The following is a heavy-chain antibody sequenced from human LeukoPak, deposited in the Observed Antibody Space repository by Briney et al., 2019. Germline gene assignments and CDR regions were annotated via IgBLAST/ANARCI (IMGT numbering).Heavy chain of an antibody. CDR1: GGSLSSGSYY. CDR2: IYTSGST. J-gene: IGHJ3*02. D-gene: IGHD6-6*01. CDR3: ARSQYSSSDDAFDI. Sequence: SETLSLTCTVSGGSLSSGSYYWSWIRQPAGKGLEWIGRIYTSGSTNYNPSLKSRVTISVDTSKNQFSLKLSSVTAADTAVYYCARSQYSSSDDAFDIWGQGTMVTVSS. V-gene: IGHV4-61*02.